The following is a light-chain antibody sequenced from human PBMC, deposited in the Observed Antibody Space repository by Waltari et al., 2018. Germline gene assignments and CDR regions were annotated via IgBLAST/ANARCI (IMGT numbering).Light chain of an antibody. CDR2: ANS. V-gene: IGLV1-40*01. CDR1: SSNLRAGYV. CDR3: QSYDSSLSGFYV. J-gene: IGLJ1*01. Sequence: QSVLTQPPSVSWAPGPRATISCTGPSSNLRAGYVVHCYQQLPGTAPKLLSHANSNRPSGVPDRFSGSKSGTSASLAITGLQAEDEADYYCQSYDSSLSGFYVFGTGTKVTVL.